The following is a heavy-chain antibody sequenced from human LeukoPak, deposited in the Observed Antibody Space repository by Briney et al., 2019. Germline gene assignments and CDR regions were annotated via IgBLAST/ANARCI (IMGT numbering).Heavy chain of an antibody. CDR2: ISGSGDST. D-gene: IGHD6-19*01. CDR1: GFTFSSYG. V-gene: IGHV3-23*01. Sequence: GGSLRLSCAASGFTFSSYGMSWVRQAPGKGLEWVSGISGSGDSTYYADSVKGRFTISRDNSKNTLYLQMNSLRAEDTAVYFCAKDRENSDWYWSPRGFAPWGQGTLVPVSS. J-gene: IGHJ5*02. CDR3: AKDRENSDWYWSPRGFAP.